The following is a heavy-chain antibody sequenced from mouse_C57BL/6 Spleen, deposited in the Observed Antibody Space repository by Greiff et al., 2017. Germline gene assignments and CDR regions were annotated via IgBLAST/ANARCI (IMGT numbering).Heavy chain of an antibody. CDR3: ARLEGFAY. V-gene: IGHV1-59*01. CDR2: IDPSDSYT. J-gene: IGHJ3*01. Sequence: QVQLQQPGAELVRPGTSVKLSCKASGYTFTSYWLHWVKQRPGPGLEWIGVIDPSDSYTNYNQKFKGKATLTVDASSSTAHMQLSSLTAEDSAVYYCARLEGFAYWGQGTLVTVSA. CDR1: GYTFTSYW.